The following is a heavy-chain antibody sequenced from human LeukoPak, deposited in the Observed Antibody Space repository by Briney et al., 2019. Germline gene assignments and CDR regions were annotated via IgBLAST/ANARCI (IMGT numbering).Heavy chain of an antibody. D-gene: IGHD3-3*01. CDR2: INHSAST. Sequence: SETLSLTCAVYGGSFSGYYWSWTRQPPGKGLEWIGEINHSASTNYNPSLKSRVTISVDTSKNQFSLKLSSVTAADTAVYYCARGLTDCWSGLPPSHYYYYYMDVWGKGTTVTVSS. CDR1: GGSFSGYY. J-gene: IGHJ6*03. CDR3: ARGLTDCWSGLPPSHYYYYYMDV. V-gene: IGHV4-34*01.